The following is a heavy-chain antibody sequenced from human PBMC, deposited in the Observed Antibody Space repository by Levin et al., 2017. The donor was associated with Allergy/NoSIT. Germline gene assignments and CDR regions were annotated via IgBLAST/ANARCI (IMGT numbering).Heavy chain of an antibody. V-gene: IGHV4-39*01. CDR1: GGSISGLGYY. CDR2: IYYTGST. Sequence: SETLSLTCTVSGGSISGLGYYWGWIRQPPGKGLEWIGSIYYTGSTYYNPSLKSRVIIAVDPSKNQFSLKLSSVTAADTAIYYCARRVGTRPNYYMDVWGNGITVTVSS. J-gene: IGHJ6*03. D-gene: IGHD5-24*01. CDR3: ARRVGTRPNYYMDV.